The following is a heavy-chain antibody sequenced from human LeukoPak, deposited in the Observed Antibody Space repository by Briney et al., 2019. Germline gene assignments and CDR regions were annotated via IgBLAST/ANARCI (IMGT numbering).Heavy chain of an antibody. CDR2: IKQDGSEK. D-gene: IGHD6-13*01. J-gene: IGHJ4*02. CDR1: GFSVSGYW. V-gene: IGHV3-7*01. Sequence: PGGSLRLSCAVSGFSVSGYWMTWVRQAPGEGLEWVANIKQDGSEKNYVDSVKGRFTISRDNAENSLFLQMNSLRVEDTAVYYCAREWQGGIAAAGTRIEGDYWGQGTLVAVSS. CDR3: AREWQGGIAAAGTRIEGDY.